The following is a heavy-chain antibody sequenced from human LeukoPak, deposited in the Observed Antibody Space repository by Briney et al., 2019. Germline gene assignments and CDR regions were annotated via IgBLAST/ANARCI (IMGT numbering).Heavy chain of an antibody. V-gene: IGHV3-7*01. CDR2: IKQDGSEK. CDR1: GFTFSSYW. J-gene: IGHJ3*02. D-gene: IGHD6-6*01. CDR3: AKDLRYSSSAADAFDI. Sequence: GGSLRLSCAASGFTFSSYWMSWVRQAPGKGLEWVANIKQDGSEKYYVDSVKGRFTIFRDNSKNTLYLQMNSLRAEDTAVYYCAKDLRYSSSAADAFDIWGQGTMVTVSS.